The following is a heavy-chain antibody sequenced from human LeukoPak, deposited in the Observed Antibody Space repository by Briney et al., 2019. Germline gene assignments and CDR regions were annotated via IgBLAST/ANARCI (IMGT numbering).Heavy chain of an antibody. CDR2: ISAYNGNT. Sequence: GASVKVSCKASGYTFTSYGISWVRQAPGQGLEWMGRISAYNGNTNYAQKLQGRVTMTTDTSTSTAYMELRSLRSDDTAVYYCARDVLRFLEWPSYYFDYWGQGTLVTVSS. J-gene: IGHJ4*02. CDR1: GYTFTSYG. V-gene: IGHV1-18*01. D-gene: IGHD3-3*01. CDR3: ARDVLRFLEWPSYYFDY.